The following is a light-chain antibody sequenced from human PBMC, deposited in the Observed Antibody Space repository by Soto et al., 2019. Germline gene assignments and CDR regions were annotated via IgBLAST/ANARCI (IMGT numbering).Light chain of an antibody. CDR1: SSDVGGYNY. J-gene: IGLJ2*01. Sequence: QSALTQPASVSGSPGQSITISCTGTSSDVGGYNYVSWDQQHPGKAPKLMIYEVNNRPSGVSNRFYGSKSGNTASLTISGLQAEDESDYYFSSFTTSSTRIFGGGTKVTVL. CDR2: EVN. V-gene: IGLV2-14*01. CDR3: SSFTTSSTRI.